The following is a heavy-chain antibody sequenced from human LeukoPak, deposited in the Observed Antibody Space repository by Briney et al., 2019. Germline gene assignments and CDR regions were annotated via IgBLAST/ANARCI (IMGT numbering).Heavy chain of an antibody. V-gene: IGHV3-64D*09. D-gene: IGHD6-19*01. CDR1: GFTFSSYA. Sequence: GGPLRLSCAASGFTFSSYAMHWVRQAPGKGLEYVSAISSNGGSTYYADSVKGRFTISRDNSKNTLYLQMSSLRAEDTAVYYCVKAQGIAVAGRFDYWGQGTLVTVSS. CDR2: ISSNGGST. CDR3: VKAQGIAVAGRFDY. J-gene: IGHJ4*02.